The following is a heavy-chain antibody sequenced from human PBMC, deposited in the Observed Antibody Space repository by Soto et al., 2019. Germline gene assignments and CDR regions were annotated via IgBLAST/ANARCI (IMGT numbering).Heavy chain of an antibody. CDR3: ARVAAPGNWNYRTAGKNLYYYYYGMDV. Sequence: PSETLSLTCTVSGGSISSYYWSWIRQPPGKGLEWNGYIYYSGSTNYNPSLKSRVTISVDTSKNQFSLKLSSVTAADTAVYYCARVAAPGNWNYRTAGKNLYYYYYGMDVWGQGTTVTVSS. CDR2: IYYSGST. J-gene: IGHJ6*02. V-gene: IGHV4-59*01. CDR1: GGSISSYY. D-gene: IGHD1-7*01.